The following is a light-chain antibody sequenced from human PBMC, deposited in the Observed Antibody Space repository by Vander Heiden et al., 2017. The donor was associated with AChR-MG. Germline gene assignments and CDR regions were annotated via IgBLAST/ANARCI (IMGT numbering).Light chain of an antibody. Sequence: EIVLTPSPGTLSFSPGQSATLSCRASQSVSSSYLAWYQQKPGQAPRLLIYGASSRATGIPDRFSGSGSGTDFILTISRLEPEDFAVYYCQQYGSSPGTFGQGTKVEIK. CDR1: QSVSSSY. J-gene: IGKJ1*01. CDR2: GAS. V-gene: IGKV3-20*01. CDR3: QQYGSSPGT.